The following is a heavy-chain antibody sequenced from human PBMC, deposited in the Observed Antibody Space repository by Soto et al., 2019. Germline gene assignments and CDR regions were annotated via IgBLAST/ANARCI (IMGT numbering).Heavy chain of an antibody. D-gene: IGHD3-22*01. CDR3: AKVHDSSSFYLPVDY. V-gene: IGHV3-30*18. Sequence: GGSLRLSCEASGFTFSGYGMHWVRQAPGKGLEWVAVISYDGSNKHYADSVKGRFTISRDNSKNTLYLQMNSLRAEDTAVYYCAKVHDSSSFYLPVDYWGQGTLVTVSS. CDR1: GFTFSGYG. J-gene: IGHJ4*02. CDR2: ISYDGSNK.